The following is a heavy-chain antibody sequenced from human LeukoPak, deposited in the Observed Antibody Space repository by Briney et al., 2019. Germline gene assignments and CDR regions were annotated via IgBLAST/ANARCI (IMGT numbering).Heavy chain of an antibody. D-gene: IGHD3-10*01. CDR2: ISAYNGNT. CDR1: GYTFTSYG. J-gene: IGHJ4*02. CDR3: ARYRMVRGVVDY. V-gene: IGHV1-18*01. Sequence: ASVKVSCKASGYTFTSYGISWVRQAPGQGLEWMGWISAYNGNTNYAQKLQGRVTMTRDTSTSTVYMELSSLRSEDTAVYYCARYRMVRGVVDYWGQGTLVTVSS.